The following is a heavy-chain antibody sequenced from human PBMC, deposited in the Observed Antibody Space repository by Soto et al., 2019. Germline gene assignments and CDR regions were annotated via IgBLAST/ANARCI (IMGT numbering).Heavy chain of an antibody. Sequence: GGSLRLSCAASGFTFNTYAMNWVRQAPGKGLEWVSTIAGGGGATYYSGSVKGRFTISRDNSKNTAYMELSSLTSDDTAFYYCARGATAGVDYWGQGTLVTVSS. CDR3: ARGATAGVDY. CDR1: GFTFNTYA. V-gene: IGHV3-23*01. CDR2: IAGGGGAT. J-gene: IGHJ4*02. D-gene: IGHD1-26*01.